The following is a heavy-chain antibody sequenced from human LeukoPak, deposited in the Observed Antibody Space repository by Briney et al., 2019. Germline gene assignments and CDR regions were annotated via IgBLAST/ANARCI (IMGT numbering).Heavy chain of an antibody. J-gene: IGHJ4*02. V-gene: IGHV3-21*01. D-gene: IGHD6-19*01. CDR2: ISSSSSYI. Sequence: GGSLRLSCAASGFTFSSYSMNWVRQAPGKGLEWVSSISSSSSYIYYADSVKGRFTISRDNSKNTAYLQMNSLRPEDTAVYYCAKDNNGWAFDYWGQGTLVTVSS. CDR1: GFTFSSYS. CDR3: AKDNNGWAFDY.